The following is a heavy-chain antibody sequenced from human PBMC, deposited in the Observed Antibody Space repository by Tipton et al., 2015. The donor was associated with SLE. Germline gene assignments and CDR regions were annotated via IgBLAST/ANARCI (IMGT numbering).Heavy chain of an antibody. D-gene: IGHD3-16*01. CDR1: GYSISSGHY. CDR2: ISHGGYT. V-gene: IGHV4-38-2*02. Sequence: TLSLTCHVSGYSISSGHYWGWIRQTPGKGLEWLGSISHGGYTFDNLSLKSRVAMTIDTSRNQFSLTLRSVTAADTGVYFCARDTLGEDGIDYWGLGALVTVSS. J-gene: IGHJ4*02. CDR3: ARDTLGEDGIDY.